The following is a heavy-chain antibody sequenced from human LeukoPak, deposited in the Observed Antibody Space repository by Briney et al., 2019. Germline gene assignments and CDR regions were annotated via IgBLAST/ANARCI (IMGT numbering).Heavy chain of an antibody. J-gene: IGHJ6*03. D-gene: IGHD2-15*01. CDR2: ISNSGENT. Sequence: PGGSLRLSCAASGFPFSSYAMSWVRQAPGKGLAWVSVISNSGENTYYADSVKGRFTISRDNSKNTLYLQMNSLRAEDTAVYYCASGLLQGSHYYMDVWGKGTTVTVSS. V-gene: IGHV3-23*01. CDR1: GFPFSSYA. CDR3: ASGLLQGSHYYMDV.